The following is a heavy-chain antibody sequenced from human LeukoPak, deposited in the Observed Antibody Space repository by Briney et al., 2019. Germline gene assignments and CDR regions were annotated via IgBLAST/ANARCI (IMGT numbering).Heavy chain of an antibody. V-gene: IGHV4-34*01. D-gene: IGHD6-13*01. CDR3: ARGFSPRRLYIAAASYYFDY. CDR2: INHSGST. CDR1: GGSFSGYY. Sequence: PSETLSLTCAVYGGSFSGYYWSWIRQPPGKGLEWIGEINHSGSTNYNPSLKSRVTISVDTSKNQFSLKLSSVTAADTAVYYYARGFSPRRLYIAAASYYFDYWGQGTLVTVSS. J-gene: IGHJ4*02.